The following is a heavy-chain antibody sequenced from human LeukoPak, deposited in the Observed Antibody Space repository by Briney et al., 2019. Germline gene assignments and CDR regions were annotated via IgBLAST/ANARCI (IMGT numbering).Heavy chain of an antibody. CDR3: ARDTFQPGRIDC. CDR2: IYDVSGDI. CDR1: ECTFSLYA. D-gene: IGHD1-14*01. V-gene: IGHV3-21*05. Sequence: KSGGSLRLSCAASECTFSLYAMNWVRQAPGKGREGVSYIYDVSGDIHYADSVRGRFTISRDNAKNTLYLQMNSLRAEDTAVYYCARDTFQPGRIDCWGQGTLVIVSS. J-gene: IGHJ4*02.